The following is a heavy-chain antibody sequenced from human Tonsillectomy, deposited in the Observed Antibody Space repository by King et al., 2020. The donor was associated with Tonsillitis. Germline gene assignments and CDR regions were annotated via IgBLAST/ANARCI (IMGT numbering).Heavy chain of an antibody. CDR3: ARLRRLGYGDLLPAY. V-gene: IGHV5-51*03. J-gene: IGHJ4*02. CDR2: IYPGDSDT. Sequence: QLVQSGAEVKKPGESLKISCKGSGNSFTSHWVGWVRQMPAKGLEWMGIIYPGDSDTRYSPSFQGQVTISADKSINTAYLQWSSLKASDTAFYYCARLRRLGYGDLLPAYWGQGTLVTVSA. D-gene: IGHD4-17*01. CDR1: GNSFTSHW.